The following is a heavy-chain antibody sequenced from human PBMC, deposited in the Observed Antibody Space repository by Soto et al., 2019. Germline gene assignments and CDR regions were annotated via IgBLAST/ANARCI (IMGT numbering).Heavy chain of an antibody. J-gene: IGHJ4*02. D-gene: IGHD3-16*02. CDR1: GVSFSSYW. Sequence: EVQLAESGGGLVQPGGSLRLSCAASGVSFSSYWMSWVRQAPGNGPEWVAIVSSDGREKTYADSVKGRFTISRDNAENSLFLQTTSLRADDTAVYYWARDDRYSGPFDYWGQGALVTVPS. CDR2: VSSDGREK. CDR3: ARDDRYSGPFDY. V-gene: IGHV3-7*01.